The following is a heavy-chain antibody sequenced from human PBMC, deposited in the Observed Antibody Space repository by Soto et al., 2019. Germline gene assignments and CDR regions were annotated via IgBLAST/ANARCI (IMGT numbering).Heavy chain of an antibody. CDR1: AFTFSSYW. CDR2: INSDGSIT. CDR3: ARRDQIAYYYGMDV. V-gene: IGHV3-74*01. J-gene: IGHJ6*02. Sequence: PGGSLRLSCAASAFTFSSYWMNWVRQAPGKGPVWVPRINSDGSITGYADSVKGRFTISRDNAKNTLYLQMNSLSAEDTAVYYCARRDQIAYYYGMDVWGQGTTVTVSS. D-gene: IGHD2-21*01.